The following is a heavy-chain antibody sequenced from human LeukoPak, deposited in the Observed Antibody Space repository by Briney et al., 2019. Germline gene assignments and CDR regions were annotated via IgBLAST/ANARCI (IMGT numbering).Heavy chain of an antibody. V-gene: IGHV3-53*04. J-gene: IGHJ4*02. D-gene: IGHD6-19*01. Sequence: GGSLRLSCAASGLNVSGNYMSWVRQAPGVGLEWVSVLYSGGSTYYADSVKGRFTISRHNSQNTLYLQMNSLRAEDTAVYYCARGGTPGYSTGWIDYWGQGTLVTVSS. CDR3: ARGGTPGYSTGWIDY. CDR1: GLNVSGNY. CDR2: LYSGGST.